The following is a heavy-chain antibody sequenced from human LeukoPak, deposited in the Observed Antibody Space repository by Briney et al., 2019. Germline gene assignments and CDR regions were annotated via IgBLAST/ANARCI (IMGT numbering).Heavy chain of an antibody. CDR2: IRYDGSNK. Sequence: GGSLRLSCAASGFTFSSYGMHRVRQAPGKGLEWVAFIRYDGSNKYYADSVKGRFTISRDNSKNTLYLQMNSLRAEDTAVYYCAKDASYSSSWYGLHYYYYYMDVWGKGTTVTISS. V-gene: IGHV3-30*02. CDR1: GFTFSSYG. D-gene: IGHD6-13*01. J-gene: IGHJ6*03. CDR3: AKDASYSSSWYGLHYYYYYMDV.